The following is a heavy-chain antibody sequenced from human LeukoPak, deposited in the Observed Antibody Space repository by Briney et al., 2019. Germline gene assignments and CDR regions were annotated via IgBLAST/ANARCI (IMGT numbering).Heavy chain of an antibody. Sequence: PGGSLRLSCAASGFTFSSYGMHWVRQAPGKGLERVAVISYDGSNKYYADSVKGRFTISRDNSKNTLYLQMNSLRAEDTAVYYCAKDRDPYYYDSSGYPLDYWGQGTLVTVSS. D-gene: IGHD3-22*01. CDR1: GFTFSSYG. CDR2: ISYDGSNK. CDR3: AKDRDPYYYDSSGYPLDY. J-gene: IGHJ4*02. V-gene: IGHV3-30*18.